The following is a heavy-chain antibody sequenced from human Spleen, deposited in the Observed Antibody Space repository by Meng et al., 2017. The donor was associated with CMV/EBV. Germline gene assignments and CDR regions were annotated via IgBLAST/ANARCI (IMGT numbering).Heavy chain of an antibody. J-gene: IGHJ4*02. CDR1: GGSFSGDY. V-gene: IGHV4-34*01. CDR2: INHSGST. D-gene: IGHD4-23*01. Sequence: QGQPHDWVAGLLTPSSTLSLTGAAYGGSFSGDYWSWIRQPPGRGLEWIGEINHSGSTNYNPSLKSRVTISVDTSKNQFSLKLSSVTAADTAVYYCARGDATVAFDYWGQGTLVTVSS. CDR3: ARGDATVAFDY.